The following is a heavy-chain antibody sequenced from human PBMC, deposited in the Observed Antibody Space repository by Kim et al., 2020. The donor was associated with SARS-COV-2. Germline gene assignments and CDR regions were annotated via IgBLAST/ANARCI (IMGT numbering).Heavy chain of an antibody. D-gene: IGHD2-15*01. CDR3: TRDDTLGYSVY. V-gene: IGHV1-2*06. J-gene: IGHJ4*02. CDR2: INTYSGDT. CDR1: GYTFTGFY. Sequence: ASVKVSCKASGYTFTGFYIHWARQAPGQGLEWMGRINTYSGDTNYAHKFQGRVTVTSDTSLSTAYMDLSGLTSDDPAVYFCTRDDTLGYSVYCGQGTLVAVST.